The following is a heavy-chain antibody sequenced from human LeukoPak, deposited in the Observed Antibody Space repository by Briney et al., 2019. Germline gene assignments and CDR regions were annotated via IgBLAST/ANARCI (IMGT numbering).Heavy chain of an antibody. CDR3: ARHYDFWTGSYFD. J-gene: IGHJ4*02. CDR2: VYSNGNT. Sequence: PSETLSLTCSVSGGSITRYYWSWIRQPPGRGLEWIGFVYSNGNTNYNPSLKSRVTISVDASKNHFSLKLTSVTAADTAVYYCARHYDFWTGSYFDWGQGTLVTVSS. V-gene: IGHV4-59*08. CDR1: GGSITRYY. D-gene: IGHD3-3*01.